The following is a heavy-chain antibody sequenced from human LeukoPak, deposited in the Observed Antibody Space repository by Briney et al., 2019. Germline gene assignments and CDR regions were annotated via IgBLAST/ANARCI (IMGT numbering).Heavy chain of an antibody. Sequence: TGGSLRLSCAASGFTFSSYEMNWVRQAPGKGLEWVSYMSSSGSTIYYADSVKGRFTISRDNAKNSLYLQMNSLRAEDTAVYYCARDSDRWNYYYYMDVWGKGTTVTISS. D-gene: IGHD2-15*01. V-gene: IGHV3-48*03. CDR2: MSSSGSTI. CDR1: GFTFSSYE. CDR3: ARDSDRWNYYYYMDV. J-gene: IGHJ6*03.